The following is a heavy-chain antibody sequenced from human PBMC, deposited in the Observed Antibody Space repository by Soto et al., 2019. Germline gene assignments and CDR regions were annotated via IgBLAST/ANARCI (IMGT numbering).Heavy chain of an antibody. Sequence: GGSLRLSCAASGFTFDDYAMHWVRQAPGKGLEWVSGISWNSGSIGYAVSVQGRFTISRDNSKNTLYLQMNSLRAEDTAVYYCAKADDFWSGYAPSWFDYWGKGTLVTVSS. J-gene: IGHJ4*02. CDR3: AKADDFWSGYAPSWFDY. V-gene: IGHV3-9*01. CDR2: ISWNSGSI. D-gene: IGHD3-3*01. CDR1: GFTFDDYA.